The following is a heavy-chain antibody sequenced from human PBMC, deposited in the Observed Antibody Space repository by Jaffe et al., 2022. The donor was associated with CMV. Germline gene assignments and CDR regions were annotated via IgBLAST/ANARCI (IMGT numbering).Heavy chain of an antibody. J-gene: IGHJ6*02. D-gene: IGHD6-13*01. Sequence: QVQLVQSGAEVKKPGASVKVSCKASGYTFINYGISWVRQAPGQGLEWMGWISAYNGNTHYAQKLQGRVTMTTDTSTSTAYMELRSLRSDDTAVYYCARPDRSHDFYYGMDVWGQGTTVTVSS. CDR2: ISAYNGNT. V-gene: IGHV1-18*01. CDR1: GYTFINYG. CDR3: ARPDRSHDFYYGMDV.